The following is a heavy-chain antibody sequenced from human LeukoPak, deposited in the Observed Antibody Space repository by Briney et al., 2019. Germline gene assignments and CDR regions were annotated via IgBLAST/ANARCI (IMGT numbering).Heavy chain of an antibody. Sequence: GGSLRLSRAASGFTFSSYAMHWVRQAPGKGLEWVAVISYDGSNKYYADSVKGRFTISRDNSKNTLYLQMNSLRAEDTAVYYCARDSVDTAMEGYGMDVWGQGTTVTVSS. CDR1: GFTFSSYA. CDR3: ARDSVDTAMEGYGMDV. V-gene: IGHV3-30*04. J-gene: IGHJ6*02. D-gene: IGHD5-18*01. CDR2: ISYDGSNK.